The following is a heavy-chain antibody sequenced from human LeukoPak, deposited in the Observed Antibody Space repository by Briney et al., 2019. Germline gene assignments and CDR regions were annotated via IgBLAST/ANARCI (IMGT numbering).Heavy chain of an antibody. CDR1: GFTFSSYW. J-gene: IGHJ4*02. CDR3: AGRNFDL. Sequence: GGSLRHSCAASGFTFSSYWMHWVRQAPGKGLEWVANIKQDGGEKYYVDSVKGRFTISRDNAKNALFLQMNSLRAEDTAVYYCAGRNFDLWGQGTLVTVSS. V-gene: IGHV3-7*01. CDR2: IKQDGGEK.